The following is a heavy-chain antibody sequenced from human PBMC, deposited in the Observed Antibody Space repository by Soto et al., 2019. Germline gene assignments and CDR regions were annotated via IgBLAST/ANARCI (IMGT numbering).Heavy chain of an antibody. CDR2: IYYSGST. CDR3: ARSGLTGYYYYGMDV. J-gene: IGHJ6*02. Sequence: SETLSLTCTVSGGSISSYYWSWIRQPPGKGLEWIGYIYYSGSTNYNPSLKSRVTISVDTSKNQFSLKLSSVTAADTAVYYCARSGLTGYYYYGMDVWGQGTTVTVSS. V-gene: IGHV4-59*01. CDR1: GGSISSYY. D-gene: IGHD3-9*01.